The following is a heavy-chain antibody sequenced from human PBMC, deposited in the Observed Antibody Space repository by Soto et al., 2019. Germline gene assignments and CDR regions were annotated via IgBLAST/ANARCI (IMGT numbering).Heavy chain of an antibody. CDR2: TYYRSKWYN. CDR1: GDSVSSNSAA. D-gene: IGHD5-12*01. J-gene: IGHJ6*02. Sequence: SQTLSLTCAISGDSVSSNSAAWNLIRQSPSRGLEWLGRTYYRSKWYNDYAVSVKSRITINPDTSKNQFSLQLNSVTPEDTAVYYCARDAINSGYDRPRGMDVWGQGTTVTVSS. CDR3: ARDAINSGYDRPRGMDV. V-gene: IGHV6-1*01.